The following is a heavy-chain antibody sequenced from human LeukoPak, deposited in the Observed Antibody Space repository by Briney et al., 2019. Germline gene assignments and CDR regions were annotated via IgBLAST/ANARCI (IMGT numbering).Heavy chain of an antibody. Sequence: GASVKVSCKASGYTFTGYYMHWVRQAPGQGLEWMGWINPNSGGTNYAQKFQGRVTMTRDTSISTAYMELSRLRSDDTAVYYCARDYYYDSSGYYAWGQGTLVTVSS. J-gene: IGHJ5*02. D-gene: IGHD3-22*01. CDR3: ARDYYYDSSGYYA. CDR1: GYTFTGYY. V-gene: IGHV1-2*02. CDR2: INPNSGGT.